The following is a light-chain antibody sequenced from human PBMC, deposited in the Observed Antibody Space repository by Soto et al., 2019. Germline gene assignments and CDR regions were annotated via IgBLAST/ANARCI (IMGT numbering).Light chain of an antibody. CDR1: QSISIY. V-gene: IGKV1-39*01. Sequence: DIQMTPSPSSLSASVGDTVTITCRASQSISIYLNWYQQKPGKAPSLLIYAASSFQNGVPSRFSGSGSGTDFTLTISSLQREDFATYYCQQSYRTPLTFGGGTKVEIK. CDR2: AAS. CDR3: QQSYRTPLT. J-gene: IGKJ4*01.